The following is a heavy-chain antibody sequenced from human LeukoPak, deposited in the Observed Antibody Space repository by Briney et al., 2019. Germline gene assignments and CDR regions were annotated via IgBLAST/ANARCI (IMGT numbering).Heavy chain of an antibody. D-gene: IGHD3-16*01. J-gene: IGHJ4*02. CDR2: TSSSSSYT. V-gene: IGHV3-11*06. CDR3: VLIWTPRDVPDY. Sequence: GGSLSLSCAASGFTFSDYYMSWIRQAPGKGLEWLSYTSSSSSYTNYADSVNGRFTISRDNSMYSLYLRMGGLRAEDTAVEYCVLIWTPRDVPDYWGQGTLVTVSS. CDR1: GFTFSDYY.